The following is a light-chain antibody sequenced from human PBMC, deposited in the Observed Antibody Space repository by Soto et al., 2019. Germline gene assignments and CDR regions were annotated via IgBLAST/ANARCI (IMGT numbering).Light chain of an antibody. CDR3: QQLLSYPIT. CDR2: AAS. J-gene: IGKJ5*01. Sequence: DIQLTQTPSFLSASVGDRVTITCRASQCISTCLAWYQQRPGKAPKLLIYAASTLQSGVSLSFSGSGSVTSFTLTLSSLQPEDFATYYCQQLLSYPITFGQRTRLQIK. V-gene: IGKV1-9*01. CDR1: QCISTC.